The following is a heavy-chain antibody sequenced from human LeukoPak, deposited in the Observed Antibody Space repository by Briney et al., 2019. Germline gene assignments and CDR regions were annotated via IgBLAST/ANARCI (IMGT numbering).Heavy chain of an antibody. Sequence: SETLSLTCAVSGGSISSSNWWSWVRQPPGKGLEWIGEIYHSGSTNYNPSLKSRVTISVDTSKNQFSLKLSSVTAADTAVYYCARRAISYYYGSGSFDYWGQGTLVTVSS. CDR2: IYHSGST. D-gene: IGHD3-10*01. V-gene: IGHV4-4*02. J-gene: IGHJ4*02. CDR1: GGSISSSNW. CDR3: ARRAISYYYGSGSFDY.